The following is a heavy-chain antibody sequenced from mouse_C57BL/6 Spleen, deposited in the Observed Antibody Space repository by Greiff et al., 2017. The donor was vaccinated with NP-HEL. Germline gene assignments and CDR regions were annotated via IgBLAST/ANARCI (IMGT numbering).Heavy chain of an antibody. Sequence: QVQLQQPGAELVMPGASVKLSCKASGYTFTSYWMHWVKQRPGQGLEWIGEIDPSDSYTNYTQKFKGKSTLTVDKSSSTAYMQLSSLTSEDSAVDYGARRGDGFDYWGQGTTLTVSP. D-gene: IGHD3-3*01. V-gene: IGHV1-69*01. CDR2: IDPSDSYT. CDR1: GYTFTSYW. J-gene: IGHJ2*01. CDR3: ARRGDGFDY.